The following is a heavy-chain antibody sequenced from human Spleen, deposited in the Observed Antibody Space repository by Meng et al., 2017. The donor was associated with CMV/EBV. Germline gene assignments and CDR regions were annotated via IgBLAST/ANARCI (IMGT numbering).Heavy chain of an antibody. CDR2: VYYSGNT. V-gene: IGHV4-59*01. CDR3: ARSPRGNDLYYFDY. Sequence: SETLSLTCTVSGDSISSYYWSWIRQPPGKGLEWIGYVYYSGNTKYNPSLKSRVTISVDTSKNQFSLKLSSVTAADTAVYYCARSPRGNDLYYFDYWGQGTLVTVSS. CDR1: GDSISSYY. D-gene: IGHD3-3*01. J-gene: IGHJ4*02.